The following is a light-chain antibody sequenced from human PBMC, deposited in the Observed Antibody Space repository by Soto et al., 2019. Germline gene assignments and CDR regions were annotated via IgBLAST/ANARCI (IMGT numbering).Light chain of an antibody. CDR2: EVS. J-gene: IGLJ1*01. V-gene: IGLV2-14*01. CDR1: SSDIGGYNY. Sequence: QSALTQPASVSGSPGQSITFSCTGTSSDIGGYNYVSWYQQHPGKAPKLMMYEVSNRPSGVSDRFSGSKSGNPASLTISGLQAEDEADYYCTSYTSSTTNYVFGTGTKLTVL. CDR3: TSYTSSTTNYV.